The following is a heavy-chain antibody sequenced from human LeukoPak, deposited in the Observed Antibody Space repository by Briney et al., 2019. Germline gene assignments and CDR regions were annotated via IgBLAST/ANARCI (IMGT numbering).Heavy chain of an antibody. Sequence: GASVKVSCKASGYTFTNYYMHWVRQAPGQGLEWMGIINPSGAGTGYAQNLQGRVTMTRDTSTSTVYMELSSLRSEDTAVYYCARGSMAVAGPAWYWGQGTLVTVSS. CDR3: ARGSMAVAGPAWY. V-gene: IGHV1-46*01. CDR2: INPSGAGT. CDR1: GYTFTNYY. D-gene: IGHD6-19*01. J-gene: IGHJ4*02.